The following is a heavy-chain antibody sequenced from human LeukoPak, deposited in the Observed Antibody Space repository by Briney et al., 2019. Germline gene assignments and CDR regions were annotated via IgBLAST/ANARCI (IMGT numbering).Heavy chain of an antibody. J-gene: IGHJ4*02. CDR3: ARDEYSSSVVPFDY. V-gene: IGHV1-2*02. CDR2: INPNSGGT. D-gene: IGHD6-6*01. Sequence: ASVKVSCKASGYTFTGYYMHWVRQAPGQGLEWMGWINPNSGGTNYAQKFQGRVTMTRDTSISTAYMELSRLRSDDTAVYYCARDEYSSSVVPFDYWGQGTLVTVSS. CDR1: GYTFTGYY.